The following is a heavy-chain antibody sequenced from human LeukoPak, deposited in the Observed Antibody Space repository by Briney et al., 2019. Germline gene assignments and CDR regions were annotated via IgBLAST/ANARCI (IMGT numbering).Heavy chain of an antibody. D-gene: IGHD6-19*01. Sequence: ASVKVSCKASGYTSTSYGISWVRQAPGQGLEWMGWISAYNGNTNYAQKLQGRVTMTTDTSTSTAYMELRSLRSDDTAVYYCARTRIAVAANLALDFQHWGQGTLVTVSS. CDR2: ISAYNGNT. V-gene: IGHV1-18*01. CDR1: GYTSTSYG. CDR3: ARTRIAVAANLALDFQH. J-gene: IGHJ1*01.